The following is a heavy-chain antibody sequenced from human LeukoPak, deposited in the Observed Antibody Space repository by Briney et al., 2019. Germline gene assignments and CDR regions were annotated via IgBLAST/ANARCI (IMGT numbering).Heavy chain of an antibody. Sequence: RGSPRLSCAASGFTFCDYYMSWVRQAPREGLGWVSYISRSGSTRYYADSVKGRFTISRDNAKNSLYLQMNSLRAEDTAVYYCARGNEDIVVVAAAMSYYNYYMDVWGKGTTVTISS. CDR1: GFTFCDYY. D-gene: IGHD2-2*01. CDR2: ISRSGSTR. J-gene: IGHJ6*03. CDR3: ARGNEDIVVVAAAMSYYNYYMDV. V-gene: IGHV3-11*01.